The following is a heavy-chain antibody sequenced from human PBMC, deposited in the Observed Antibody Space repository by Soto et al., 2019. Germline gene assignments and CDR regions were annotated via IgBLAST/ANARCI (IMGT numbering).Heavy chain of an antibody. Sequence: QVQLVQSGAEVKKPGSSVKVSCKASGGTFSSYSINWVRQAPGQGLEWMGEIIPIFGTANYAQKFQGRVTITADESTRKAYMELSSLRSEDTAVYYCARDGGRHSGGIDYWGQGNLVTVSS. J-gene: IGHJ4*02. CDR3: ARDGGRHSGGIDY. CDR1: GGTFSSYS. D-gene: IGHD1-26*01. V-gene: IGHV1-69*01. CDR2: IIPIFGTA.